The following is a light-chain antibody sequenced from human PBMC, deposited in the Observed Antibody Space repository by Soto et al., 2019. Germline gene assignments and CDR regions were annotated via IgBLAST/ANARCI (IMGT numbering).Light chain of an antibody. CDR3: SSYTSSSTPYV. CDR2: EVS. CDR1: SSDVGGYDY. J-gene: IGLJ1*01. Sequence: QSALTQPASVSGSPGQSITISCTGTSSDVGGYDYVSWYQQHPGKAPKLMIYEVSSRPSGVSNRFSGSKSGNTASLTISGLQVEDEADYYCSSYTSSSTPYVFGTGTKLTVL. V-gene: IGLV2-14*01.